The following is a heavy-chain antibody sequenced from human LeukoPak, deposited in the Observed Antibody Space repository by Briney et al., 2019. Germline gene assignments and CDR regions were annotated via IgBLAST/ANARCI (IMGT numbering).Heavy chain of an antibody. CDR3: ARRGVRFLEWLFPFDY. J-gene: IGHJ4*02. D-gene: IGHD3-3*01. V-gene: IGHV4-34*01. CDR2: INHSGST. CDR1: GGSISGYY. Sequence: SETLSLTCTVSGGSISGYYWSWIRQPPGKGLEWIGEINHSGSTNYNPSLKSRVTISVVTSKNQFSLKLSSVTAADTAVYYCARRGVRFLEWLFPFDYWGQGTLVTVSS.